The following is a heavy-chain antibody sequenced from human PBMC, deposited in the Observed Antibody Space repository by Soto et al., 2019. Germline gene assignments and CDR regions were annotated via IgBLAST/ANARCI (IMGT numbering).Heavy chain of an antibody. CDR3: APHHPPTTSENGFDP. D-gene: IGHD5-12*01. V-gene: IGHV1-18*01. J-gene: IGHJ5*02. CDR2: ISTYSGDT. CDR1: GYTFFTYD. Sequence: QVHLVQSGVEVKTPGASVKVSCQASGYTFFTYDISWVRQAPGQGLEWMGWISTYSGDTKYAQKFQGRVTMTTDTSTPTAYLARRSPSPDDTAVYYCAPHHPPTTSENGFDPWGQGTLVTVSS.